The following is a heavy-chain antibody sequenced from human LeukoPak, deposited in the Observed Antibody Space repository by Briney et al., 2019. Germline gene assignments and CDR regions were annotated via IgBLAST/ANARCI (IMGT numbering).Heavy chain of an antibody. Sequence: SETLSLTCTVSGGSISSSSYYWGWIRQPPGKGLEWIGSIYYSGSTYYNPSLKSRVTISVDTSKNQFSLKLSSVTAADTAVYYCASLAVVVPAAMIWGQGTLVTVSS. CDR1: GGSISSSSYY. CDR2: IYYSGST. J-gene: IGHJ4*02. CDR3: ASLAVVVPAAMI. D-gene: IGHD2-2*01. V-gene: IGHV4-39*07.